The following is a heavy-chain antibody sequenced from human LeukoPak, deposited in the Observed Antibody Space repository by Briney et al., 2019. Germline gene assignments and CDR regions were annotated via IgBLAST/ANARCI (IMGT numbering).Heavy chain of an antibody. J-gene: IGHJ4*02. CDR1: GFTFSSYA. D-gene: IGHD2-2*01. Sequence: GGSLRLSCAASGFTFSSYAMSWVRQAPGKGLEWVSAISGSGGSTYYADSVKGRFTISRDNSKNTLYLQMNSLRAEDTAVYYCTKDLGYCSSTSCYWSFDHWGQGTLVTVSS. CDR3: TKDLGYCSSTSCYWSFDH. V-gene: IGHV3-23*01. CDR2: ISGSGGST.